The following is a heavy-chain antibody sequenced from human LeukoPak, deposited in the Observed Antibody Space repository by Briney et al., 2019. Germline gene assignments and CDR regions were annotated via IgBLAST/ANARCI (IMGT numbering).Heavy chain of an antibody. Sequence: SVKVSCKASGGTFSSYAISWVRQAPGQGLEWMGRIIPILGTANYAQKFQGRVTITADESTSTAYMELSSPRSEDTAVYYCARAPGGLDAFDIWGQGTMVTVSS. V-gene: IGHV1-69*11. CDR2: IIPILGTA. CDR1: GGTFSSYA. D-gene: IGHD3-10*01. CDR3: ARAPGGLDAFDI. J-gene: IGHJ3*02.